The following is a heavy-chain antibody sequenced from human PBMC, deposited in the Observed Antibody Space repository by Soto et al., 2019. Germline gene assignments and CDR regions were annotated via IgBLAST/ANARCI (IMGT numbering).Heavy chain of an antibody. J-gene: IGHJ4*02. V-gene: IGHV1-24*01. CDR3: ATNGIASASFDY. D-gene: IGHD6-13*01. CDR1: GYTLTELS. CDR2: FDPEDGET. Sequence: ASVKVSCKVSGYTLTELSMHWVRQAPGKGLEWMGDFDPEDGETIYAQKFQGRGTMTKNTTTDTAYMELTSLRSEDTAVYYCATNGIASASFDYWGQGTLVTVSS.